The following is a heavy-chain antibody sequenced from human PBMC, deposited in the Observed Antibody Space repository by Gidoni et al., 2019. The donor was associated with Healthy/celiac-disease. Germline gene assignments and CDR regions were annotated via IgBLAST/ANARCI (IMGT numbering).Heavy chain of an antibody. CDR1: GFTFSSYA. CDR2: ISYDGSNK. Sequence: QVQLVESGGGVVQPGRSLRLSCAASGFTFSSYAMHWVRQAPGKGLEWVAVISYDGSNKYYADSVKGRFTISRDNSKNTLYLQMNSLRAEDTAVYDCARGPGKSSSWSYYYYGMDVWGQGTTVTVSS. CDR3: ARGPGKSSSWSYYYYGMDV. V-gene: IGHV3-30*04. J-gene: IGHJ6*02. D-gene: IGHD6-13*01.